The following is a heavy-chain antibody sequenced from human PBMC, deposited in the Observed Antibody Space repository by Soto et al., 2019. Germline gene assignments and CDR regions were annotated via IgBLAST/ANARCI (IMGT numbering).Heavy chain of an antibody. CDR1: GYTFTSYG. D-gene: IGHD3-22*01. CDR3: ARIDDSSGYYYVDY. J-gene: IGHJ4*02. CDR2: ISAYNGNT. V-gene: IGHV1-18*01. Sequence: QVQLVQSGAEVKKPGASVKVSCKASGYTFTSYGISWVRQAPGQGLAWMGWISAYNGNTNYAQKLQGRVTMTTDTSTSTAYLELRSLRSDDTDVYYCARIDDSSGYYYVDYWGQGTLVTVSS.